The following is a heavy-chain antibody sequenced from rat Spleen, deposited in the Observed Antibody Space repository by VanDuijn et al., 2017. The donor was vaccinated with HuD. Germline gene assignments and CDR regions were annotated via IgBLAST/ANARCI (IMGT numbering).Heavy chain of an antibody. CDR2: ISPTGGST. D-gene: IGHD1-1*01. CDR3: TRHARPITTVADYFDY. Sequence: EVELVESGGGLVQPGRSLKLSCAASGFTFSDFYMAWVRQAPTRGLEWVASISPTGGSTHYRDSVKGRFTISRDIAKSTLFLQMNSLKSEDTATYYCTRHARPITTVADYFDYWGQGVMVTVSS. CDR1: GFTFSDFY. V-gene: IGHV5-25*01. J-gene: IGHJ2*01.